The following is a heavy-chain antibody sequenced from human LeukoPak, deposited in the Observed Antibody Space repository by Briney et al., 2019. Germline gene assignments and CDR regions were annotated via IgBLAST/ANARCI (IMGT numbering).Heavy chain of an antibody. Sequence: GGSLRLSCAASGFTFSRSWMTWVRQAPGKGLEFVANINQDGSVKNYVDFVRGRFTISRDNAKNSLYLQMNSLRAEDTAVYYCARDPGFSAFDIWGQGTMVTISS. CDR1: GFTFSRSW. J-gene: IGHJ3*02. V-gene: IGHV3-7*01. CDR3: ARDPGFSAFDI. D-gene: IGHD6-25*01. CDR2: INQDGSVK.